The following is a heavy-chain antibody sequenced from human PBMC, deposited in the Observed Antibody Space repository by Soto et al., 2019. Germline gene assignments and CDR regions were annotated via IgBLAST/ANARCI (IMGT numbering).Heavy chain of an antibody. D-gene: IGHD6-13*01. J-gene: IGHJ6*02. CDR1: GGSISSYY. CDR3: AREGSGIAAAGTGIAVAGSGGYYYGMDV. CDR2: IYYSGST. Sequence: SETLSLTCTVSGGSISSYYWSWIRQPPGKGLEWIGYIYYSGSTNYNPSLKSRVTISVDTSKNQFSLKLSSVTAADTAVYYCAREGSGIAAAGTGIAVAGSGGYYYGMDVWGQGTTVTVSS. V-gene: IGHV4-59*01.